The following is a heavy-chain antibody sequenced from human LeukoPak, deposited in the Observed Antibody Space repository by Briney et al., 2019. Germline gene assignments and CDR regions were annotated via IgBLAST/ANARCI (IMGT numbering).Heavy chain of an antibody. V-gene: IGHV3-9*01. CDR3: AKDTYGMDV. CDR1: GFTFDDYA. J-gene: IGHJ6*02. CDR2: ISWNSGSI. Sequence: GGSLRLSCAASGFTFDDYAMHWVRQAPGKGLAWVSGISWNSGSIGYADSVQGRFTISRDNAKNSLYLQMNSLRAEDTALYYCAKDTYGMDVWGQGTTVTVSS.